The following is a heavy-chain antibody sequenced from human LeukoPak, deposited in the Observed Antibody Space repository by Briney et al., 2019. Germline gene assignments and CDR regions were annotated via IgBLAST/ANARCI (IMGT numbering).Heavy chain of an antibody. CDR2: IFYTGTT. CDR1: GGSISSTNHY. CDR3: ASNWDDVAVWFDP. Sequence: SETLSLTCTVSGGSISSTNHYWGWIRQPPGKGLEWIGSIFYTGTTYYKPSLKSRVTISVDMSRHQFSLRLSSLTAADTAVYYCASNWDDVAVWFDPWGQGTLVTVSS. J-gene: IGHJ5*02. D-gene: IGHD1-1*01. V-gene: IGHV4-39*07.